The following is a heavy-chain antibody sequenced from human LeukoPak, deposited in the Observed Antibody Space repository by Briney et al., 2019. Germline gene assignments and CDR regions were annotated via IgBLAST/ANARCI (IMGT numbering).Heavy chain of an antibody. CDR1: GGTFSSYA. V-gene: IGHV1-69*06. Sequence: SVKVSCKASGGTFSSYAIGWVRQAPGQGLEWMGGIIPIFGTANYAQKFQGRVTITADKSTSTAYMELSSLRSEDTAVYYCARGSWFGEGGVVPTFDYWGQGTLVTVSS. CDR3: ARGSWFGEGGVVPTFDY. D-gene: IGHD3-10*01. J-gene: IGHJ4*02. CDR2: IIPIFGTA.